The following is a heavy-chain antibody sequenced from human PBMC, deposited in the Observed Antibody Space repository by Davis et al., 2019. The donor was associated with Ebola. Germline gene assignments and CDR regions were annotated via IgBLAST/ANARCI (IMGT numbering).Heavy chain of an antibody. CDR1: GFTFSSYG. J-gene: IGHJ4*02. CDR2: ISYDGSNK. Sequence: GGSLRLSCAASGFTFSSYGMHWVRQAPGKGLEWMAVISYDGSNKYYADSVKGRFTISRDNSKNTLYLQMNSLRAEDTAVYYCAKERSSGWYPNYFDYWGQGTLVTVSS. V-gene: IGHV3-30*18. D-gene: IGHD6-19*01. CDR3: AKERSSGWYPNYFDY.